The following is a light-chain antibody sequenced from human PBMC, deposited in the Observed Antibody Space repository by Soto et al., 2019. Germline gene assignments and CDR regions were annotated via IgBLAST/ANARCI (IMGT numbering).Light chain of an antibody. Sequence: QSVLTQPPSASVTPGQRVTISCSGSSSNIGSNYVYWYQQLPGTAPKLLIYRNNQRPSGVPDRFSVSKSGTSASLAISGLRSEEEADYYCAAWDDSLSGRVVFGGGTKLTVL. CDR2: RNN. CDR1: SSNIGSNY. CDR3: AAWDDSLSGRVV. J-gene: IGLJ2*01. V-gene: IGLV1-47*01.